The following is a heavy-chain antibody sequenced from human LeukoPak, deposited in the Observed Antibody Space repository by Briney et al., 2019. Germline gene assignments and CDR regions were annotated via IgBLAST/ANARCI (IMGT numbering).Heavy chain of an antibody. CDR1: GFTFSSYG. CDR2: IWYDESSK. Sequence: GRSLRLSCAASGFTFSSYGVHWVRQAPGKGLEWVVVIWYDESSKYFADSVKGRFTISRDNSKSTLYLQMNSLRAEDTAVYYCAKDGGGYCSSTGCSGSWFHPWGQGTLVTVSS. J-gene: IGHJ5*02. D-gene: IGHD2-2*03. V-gene: IGHV3-33*06. CDR3: AKDGGGYCSSTGCSGSWFHP.